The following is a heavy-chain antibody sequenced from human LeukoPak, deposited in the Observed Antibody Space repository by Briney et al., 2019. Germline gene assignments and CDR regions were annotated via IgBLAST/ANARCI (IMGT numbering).Heavy chain of an antibody. J-gene: IGHJ4*02. V-gene: IGHV3-66*01. D-gene: IGHD4-23*01. Sequence: PGGSLRLSCAASGFTVSSNYMSWVRQAPGKGLEWVSVIYSGGSTYYADSVKGRFTISRDNSKNTLYLQMNSLRAEDTAVYYCARAPGPVVAPNDYWGQGTLVTVSS. CDR1: GFTVSSNY. CDR2: IYSGGST. CDR3: ARAPGPVVAPNDY.